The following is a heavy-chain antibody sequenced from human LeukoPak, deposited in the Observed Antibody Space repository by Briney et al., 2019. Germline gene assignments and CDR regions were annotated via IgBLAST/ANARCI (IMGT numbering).Heavy chain of an antibody. CDR2: INPKNGGS. Sequence: GASVKVFCKASGYTFTDYYLHWVRQAPGQGLEWMGWINPKNGGSTYAQKFQGRVTMTWDTSISTAYMELSRLSSDDTALYYCARAYEYGWFDPWGQGALATVSS. V-gene: IGHV1-2*02. J-gene: IGHJ5*02. D-gene: IGHD3-16*01. CDR1: GYTFTDYY. CDR3: ARAYEYGWFDP.